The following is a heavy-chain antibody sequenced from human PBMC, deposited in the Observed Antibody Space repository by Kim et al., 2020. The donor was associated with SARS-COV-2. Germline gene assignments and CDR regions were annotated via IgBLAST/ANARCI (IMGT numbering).Heavy chain of an antibody. J-gene: IGHJ6*02. D-gene: IGHD5-12*01. CDR1: GFTFSSYW. Sequence: GGSLRLSCAASGFTFSSYWMHWVRQAPGKGLVWVSRINSDGSSTSYAYSVKGRFTISRDNAKNTLYLQMNSLRAEDTAVYYCARDRGIVATRVYYYYYYGMDVWGQGTTVTVSS. CDR3: ARDRGIVATRVYYYYYYGMDV. CDR2: INSDGSST. V-gene: IGHV3-74*01.